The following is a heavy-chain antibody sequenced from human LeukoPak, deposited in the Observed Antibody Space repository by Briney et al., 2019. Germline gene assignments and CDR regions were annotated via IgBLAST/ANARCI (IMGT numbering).Heavy chain of an antibody. Sequence: GGSLRLSCAASGFTFSSYAMSWVRQAPGKGLEWVSAISGSGGSTYYADSVKGRFTISRDNSKSTLYLQMNSLRAEDTAVYYCAKEQNYYDSSGYYPESFDYWGQGTLVTVSS. CDR1: GFTFSSYA. CDR3: AKEQNYYDSSGYYPESFDY. V-gene: IGHV3-23*01. D-gene: IGHD3-22*01. CDR2: ISGSGGST. J-gene: IGHJ4*02.